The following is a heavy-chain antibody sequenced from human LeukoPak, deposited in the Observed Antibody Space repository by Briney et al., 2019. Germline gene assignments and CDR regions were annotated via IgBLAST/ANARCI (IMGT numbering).Heavy chain of an antibody. J-gene: IGHJ5*02. CDR3: ARPKGYCSSTSCYYWFDP. Sequence: SQTLSLTCTVSGGSISSGSYYWSWIRQPAGKGLEWIGSIYHSGSTYYNPSLKSRVTISVDTSKNQFSLKLSSVTAADTAVYYCARPKGYCSSTSCYYWFDPWGQGTLVTVSS. CDR1: GGSISSGSYY. V-gene: IGHV4-39*07. CDR2: IYHSGST. D-gene: IGHD2-2*01.